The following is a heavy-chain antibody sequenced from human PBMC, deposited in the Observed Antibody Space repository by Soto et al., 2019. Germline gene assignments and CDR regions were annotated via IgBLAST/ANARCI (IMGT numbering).Heavy chain of an antibody. Sequence: ASVKVSCKASGYTFTSYGISWVRQAPGQGLEWMGWISAYNGNTNYAQKLQGRVTMTTDTSTSTAYMELRSLRSDDTAVYYCARDLQTVDDYSNYGFFDYWGQGTLVTVSS. D-gene: IGHD4-4*01. V-gene: IGHV1-18*01. J-gene: IGHJ4*02. CDR1: GYTFTSYG. CDR3: ARDLQTVDDYSNYGFFDY. CDR2: ISAYNGNT.